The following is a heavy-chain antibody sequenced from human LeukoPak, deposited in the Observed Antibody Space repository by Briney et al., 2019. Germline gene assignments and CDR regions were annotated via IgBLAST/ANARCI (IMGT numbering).Heavy chain of an antibody. J-gene: IGHJ4*02. CDR1: GGTFSSYA. Sequence: GASVKVSCKASGGTFSSYAISWVRQAPGQGLEWMGGIIPIFGTANYAQKFQGRVTITADESTSTAYMELSSLRSEDTAVYYCARDSDYGDSPGEFDYWGQGTLVTVSS. CDR3: ARDSDYGDSPGEFDY. V-gene: IGHV1-69*13. CDR2: IIPIFGTA. D-gene: IGHD4-17*01.